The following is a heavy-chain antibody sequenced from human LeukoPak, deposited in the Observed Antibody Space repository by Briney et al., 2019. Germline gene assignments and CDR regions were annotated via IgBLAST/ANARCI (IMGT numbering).Heavy chain of an antibody. J-gene: IGHJ4*02. V-gene: IGHV3-30-3*01. CDR3: AREGYFDY. CDR2: ISYDGSNK. Sequence: GGSLRLSCAASGFTFSSYAMHWVRQAPGKGLEWVAVISYDGSNKYYADSVKGRFTISRDNSKNTLYLQMNSLRAEDTAVYYCAREGYFDYWGQGTLVTVSS. CDR1: GFTFSSYA.